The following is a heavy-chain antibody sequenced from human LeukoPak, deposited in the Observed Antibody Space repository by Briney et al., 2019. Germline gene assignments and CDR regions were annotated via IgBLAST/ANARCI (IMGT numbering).Heavy chain of an antibody. V-gene: IGHV4-31*03. D-gene: IGHD6-6*01. CDR2: IHYSGST. J-gene: IGHJ4*02. CDR1: GGSISSGGYY. Sequence: SETLSLTCTVSGGSISSGGYYWSWIRQHPGKVLEWIGYIHYSGSTYYNPSLKSRVTISVDTSKNQFSLKLSSVTAADTAVYYCARGRSSSSSAFDYWGLGTLVTVSS. CDR3: ARGRSSSSSAFDY.